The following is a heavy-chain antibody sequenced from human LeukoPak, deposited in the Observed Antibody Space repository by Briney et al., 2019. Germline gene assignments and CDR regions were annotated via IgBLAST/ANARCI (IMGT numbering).Heavy chain of an antibody. CDR1: AFTFSDYY. J-gene: IGHJ4*02. Sequence: GGSLRLSCAASAFTFSDYYMSWIRQAPGQGLEWVANIKEDGTEKNYVDSVKGRFTISRDNAKNSMHLQMNSLRAEDTAVYYCARPGIAGAGTAYSDYWGQGTLVTVSS. CDR3: ARPGIAGAGTAYSDY. V-gene: IGHV3-7*01. CDR2: IKEDGTEK. D-gene: IGHD6-13*01.